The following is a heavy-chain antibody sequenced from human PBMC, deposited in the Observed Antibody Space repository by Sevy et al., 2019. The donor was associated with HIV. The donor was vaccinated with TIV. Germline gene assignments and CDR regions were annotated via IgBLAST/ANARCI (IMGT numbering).Heavy chain of an antibody. V-gene: IGHV3-15*01. J-gene: IGHJ3*02. CDR1: GFTFSNAW. Sequence: GGSLRLSCAASGFTFSNAWMSWVRQAPGKGLEWVGDIKSKTEGGTKDYGAPVKGKFTISRDDSKNTLYLQMNSLKTEDTAVYYCTTDRGGNADAFDIWGQGTMVTVSS. CDR3: TTDRGGNADAFDI. D-gene: IGHD2-15*01. CDR2: IKSKTEGGTK.